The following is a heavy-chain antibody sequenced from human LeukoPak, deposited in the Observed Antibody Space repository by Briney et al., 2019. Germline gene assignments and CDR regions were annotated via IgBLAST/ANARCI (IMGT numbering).Heavy chain of an antibody. V-gene: IGHV1-69-2*01. CDR2: VDPEDGET. CDR1: GYTFTDYY. CDR3: ATGPGRGQLDY. Sequence: ASVKISCKVSGYTFTDYYMHWVQQAPGKGLEWMGLVDPEDGETIYAVKFQGRVTITADTSTDTAYMELSSLRSEDTAVYYCATGPGRGQLDYWGQGTLVTVSS. D-gene: IGHD3-10*01. J-gene: IGHJ4*02.